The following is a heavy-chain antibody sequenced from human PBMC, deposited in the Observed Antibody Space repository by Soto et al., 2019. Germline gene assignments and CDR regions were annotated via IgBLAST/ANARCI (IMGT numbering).Heavy chain of an antibody. CDR1: GGTFSSYA. D-gene: IGHD3-10*01. CDR3: ARVRSGGDGSGSFYYFYYYGMDV. V-gene: IGHV1-69*01. CDR2: IIPIFGTA. Sequence: QVQLVQSGAEVKKPGSSVKVSCKASGGTFSSYAISWVRQAPGQGLEWMGGIIPIFGTANYAQKFQGRVTITADESTSTAYMELSSLRSEDTAVYYCARVRSGGDGSGSFYYFYYYGMDVWGQGTTVTVSS. J-gene: IGHJ6*02.